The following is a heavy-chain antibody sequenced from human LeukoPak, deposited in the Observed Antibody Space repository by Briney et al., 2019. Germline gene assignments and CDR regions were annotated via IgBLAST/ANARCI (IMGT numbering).Heavy chain of an antibody. CDR2: IYYSGST. Sequence: SETLSLTCTVSGGSISSYYWSWIRQPPGKGLEWIAYIYYSGSTNYNPSLKSRVTISVDTSKNQFSLKLSSVTAADTAVYYCARDQIYDSSGYTNWFDPWGQGTLVTVSS. CDR3: ARDQIYDSSGYTNWFDP. CDR1: GGSISSYY. V-gene: IGHV4-59*01. D-gene: IGHD3-22*01. J-gene: IGHJ5*02.